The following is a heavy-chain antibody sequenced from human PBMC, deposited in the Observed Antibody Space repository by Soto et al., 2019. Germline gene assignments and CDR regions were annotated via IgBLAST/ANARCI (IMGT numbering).Heavy chain of an antibody. V-gene: IGHV2-5*02. CDR1: GFSLTTSGVG. Sequence: QITLKESGPTLVKPTQTLTLTCTFSGFSLTTSGVGVGWIRQPPGKALEWLALIFWDDDNRYSPSLKSRLTITKDTSKNQVVLTMTNMDPVDTATYYCAHFTFYYDSSGYSDYNWFDPWGQGTLVTVSS. CDR2: IFWDDDN. CDR3: AHFTFYYDSSGYSDYNWFDP. J-gene: IGHJ5*02. D-gene: IGHD3-22*01.